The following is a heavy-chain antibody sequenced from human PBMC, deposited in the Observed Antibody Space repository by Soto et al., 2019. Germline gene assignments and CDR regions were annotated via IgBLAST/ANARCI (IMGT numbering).Heavy chain of an antibody. V-gene: IGHV3-23*01. CDR2: ISGSGGST. D-gene: IGHD3-16*02. CDR3: ANAFRLSSAPVPSSYYGMDV. CDR1: GFTFSSYA. J-gene: IGHJ6*04. Sequence: GGSLRLSCAASGFTFSSYAMSWVRQAPGKGLEWVSAISGSGGSTYYADSVKGRFTISRDNSKNTLYLQMNSLRAEDTAVYYCANAFRLSSAPVPSSYYGMDVWGKGTTVTVPS.